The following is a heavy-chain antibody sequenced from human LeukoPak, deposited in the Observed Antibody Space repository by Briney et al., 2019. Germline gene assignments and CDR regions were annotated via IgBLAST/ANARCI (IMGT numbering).Heavy chain of an antibody. CDR2: ISAYNGNT. Sequence: GASVKVSCKASGYTFTSYGISWVRQAPGQGLEWMGWISAYNGNTNYAQKLQGRVTMTTDTSTSTAYMELRSLRSDDTAVYYCARDRAEVWSGIAVAGTRLLDYWGQGTLVTVSS. CDR1: GYTFTSYG. CDR3: ARDRAEVWSGIAVAGTRLLDY. D-gene: IGHD6-19*01. J-gene: IGHJ4*02. V-gene: IGHV1-18*01.